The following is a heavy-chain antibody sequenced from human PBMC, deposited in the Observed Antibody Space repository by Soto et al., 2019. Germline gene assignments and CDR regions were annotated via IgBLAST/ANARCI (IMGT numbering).Heavy chain of an antibody. CDR1: GGTFSSYA. J-gene: IGHJ5*02. V-gene: IGHV1-69*01. CDR2: IIPIFGTA. CDR3: ARGVDYGGNSEASWFDP. Sequence: QVQLVQSGAEVKKPGSSVKVSCKASGGTFSSYAISWVRQAPGQGLEWMGGIIPIFGTANYAQKFQGRVTITADESTSTAYMELSSLRSEDTAVYYCARGVDYGGNSEASWFDPWGQGTLVTVSS. D-gene: IGHD4-17*01.